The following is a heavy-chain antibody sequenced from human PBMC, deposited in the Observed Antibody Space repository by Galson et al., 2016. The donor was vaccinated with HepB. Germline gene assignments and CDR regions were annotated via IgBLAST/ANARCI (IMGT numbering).Heavy chain of an antibody. CDR1: GDSVSNNNAG. D-gene: IGHD7-27*01. Sequence: CAISGDSVSNNNAGWNWIRQSPSRGLEWLGRTYYRSKWSYDYADSVKSRIAIHPDTTKNQFSLQPKSVTVQDTAVYYCTRVKELGRGFHSWGQGTLVIVSS. V-gene: IGHV6-1*01. J-gene: IGHJ4*02. CDR3: TRVKELGRGFHS. CDR2: TYYRSKWSY.